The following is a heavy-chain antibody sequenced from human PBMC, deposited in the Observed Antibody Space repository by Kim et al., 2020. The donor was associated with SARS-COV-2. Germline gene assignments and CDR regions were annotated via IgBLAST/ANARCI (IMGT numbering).Heavy chain of an antibody. V-gene: IGHV4-39*01. J-gene: IGHJ4*02. CDR3: ARHDPYDFWSGSIDC. D-gene: IGHD3-3*01. Sequence: PPRKSRTTISVDTSKNQFALKLSSGTAANTAVYYCARHDPYDFWSGSIDCWGQGTLVTVSS.